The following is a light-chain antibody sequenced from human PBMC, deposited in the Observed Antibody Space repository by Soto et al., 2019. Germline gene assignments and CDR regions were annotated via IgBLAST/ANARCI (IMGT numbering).Light chain of an antibody. CDR2: RAS. J-gene: IGKJ1*01. CDR1: QSVSSSY. Sequence: EIVLTQSPGTLSLSPGERATLSCRASQSVSSSYLAWYLQKPGQAPRLLVHRASSRATGIPDRFSGSGSGTDFTLTISRLEPEDVAVYYCQQYGSSPRTFGQGTKVEIK. CDR3: QQYGSSPRT. V-gene: IGKV3-20*01.